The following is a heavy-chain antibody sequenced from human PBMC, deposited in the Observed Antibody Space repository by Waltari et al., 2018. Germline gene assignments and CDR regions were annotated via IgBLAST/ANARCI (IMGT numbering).Heavy chain of an antibody. J-gene: IGHJ4*02. Sequence: ELQLLEAGGGLVQPGGSLRLSCGASGFTFSSHAMSWVRQAPGRGRGWGSARSGGGDSVCYAESGEGRFTVSRDNSKNTLFLEMNSLRAEDTAVYFCAREWRRSLEYLDWLLFALDYWGQGTLVTVSS. V-gene: IGHV3-23*01. CDR3: AREWRRSLEYLDWLLFALDY. CDR2: RSGGGDSV. D-gene: IGHD3-9*01. CDR1: GFTFSSHA.